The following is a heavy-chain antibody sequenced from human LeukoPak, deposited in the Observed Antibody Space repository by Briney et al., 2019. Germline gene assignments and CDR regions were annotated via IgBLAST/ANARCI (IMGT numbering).Heavy chain of an antibody. J-gene: IGHJ6*02. CDR1: GGSISSGGYY. Sequence: SETLSLTCTVSGGSISSGGYYWSWIRQPPGKGLEWIGYIYYSGSTNYNPSLKSRVTISVDTSKNQFSLKLSSVTAADTAVYYCARQWAAATMDVWGQGTTVTVSS. D-gene: IGHD6-13*01. CDR2: IYYSGST. V-gene: IGHV4-61*08. CDR3: ARQWAAATMDV.